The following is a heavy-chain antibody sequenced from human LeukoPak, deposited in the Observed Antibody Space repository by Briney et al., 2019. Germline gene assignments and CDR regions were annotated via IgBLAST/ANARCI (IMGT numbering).Heavy chain of an antibody. D-gene: IGHD5-18*01. CDR2: IYHSGST. Sequence: SETLSLTCTVSGYSISSGYYWGWIRQPPGKGLERIGSIYHSGSTYYNPSLKSRVTISVDTSKNQFSLKLSSVTAADTAVYYCARKFEYSYGLFDYWGQGTLVTVSS. CDR3: ARKFEYSYGLFDY. J-gene: IGHJ4*02. CDR1: GYSISSGYY. V-gene: IGHV4-38-2*02.